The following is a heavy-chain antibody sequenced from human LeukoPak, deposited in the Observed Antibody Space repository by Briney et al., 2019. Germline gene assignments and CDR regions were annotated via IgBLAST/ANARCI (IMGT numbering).Heavy chain of an antibody. Sequence: GGSLRLSCAASGFTFNSYAMSWVRQAPGKGLEWVSAISGSGGSTYYADSVKGRFTISRDNSKNTLYLQMNSLRAEDTAVYYYAKTQSKYGDYAYFDYWGQGTLVTVSS. V-gene: IGHV3-23*01. J-gene: IGHJ4*02. D-gene: IGHD4-17*01. CDR3: AKTQSKYGDYAYFDY. CDR2: ISGSGGST. CDR1: GFTFNSYA.